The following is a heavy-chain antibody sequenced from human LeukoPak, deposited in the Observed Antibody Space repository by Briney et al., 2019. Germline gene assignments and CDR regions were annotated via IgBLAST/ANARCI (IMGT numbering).Heavy chain of an antibody. D-gene: IGHD4-17*01. CDR1: GFPFSTYA. CDR2: ISGSGGDT. Sequence: GGSLRLSCAASGFPFSTYAMSWVRQAPGKGLEWVSVISGSGGDTYYADSVKGRFTISGDNSKNTVYLQMNSLRAEDTALYYCAKGGVYGDYYFDYWGQGTLVTVSS. V-gene: IGHV3-23*01. J-gene: IGHJ4*02. CDR3: AKGGVYGDYYFDY.